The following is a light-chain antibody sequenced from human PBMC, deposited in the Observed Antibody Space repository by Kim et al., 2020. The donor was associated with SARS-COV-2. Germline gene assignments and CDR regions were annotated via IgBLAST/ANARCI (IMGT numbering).Light chain of an antibody. V-gene: IGLV3-1*01. J-gene: IGLJ3*02. CDR2: QDN. CDR3: QAWDSSTVV. Sequence: SVSPGQTARIPCSGDKLGDKYVDWYQQKPGQSPVVVIYQDNKRPSGIPERFSGSNSGNTATLTISGTQAMDEADYYCQAWDSSTVVFGGGTQLTVL. CDR1: KLGDKY.